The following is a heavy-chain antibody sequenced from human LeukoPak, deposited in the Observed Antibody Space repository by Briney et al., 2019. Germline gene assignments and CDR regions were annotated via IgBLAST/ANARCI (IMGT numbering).Heavy chain of an antibody. J-gene: IGHJ3*02. D-gene: IGHD3-9*01. V-gene: IGHV4-59*01. CDR3: AREGADILTGPDAFDI. CDR1: GGSISSYY. CDR2: IYYSGST. Sequence: PSETLSLTCTVSGGSISSYYWSWIRQPPGKGLEWIGYIYYSGSTNYNPSLKSRVTISVDTSKNQFSLKLSSVTAADTAVYYCAREGADILTGPDAFDIWGQGTTVTVSS.